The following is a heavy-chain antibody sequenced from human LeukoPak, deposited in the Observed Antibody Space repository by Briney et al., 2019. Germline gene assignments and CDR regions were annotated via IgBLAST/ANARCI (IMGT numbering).Heavy chain of an antibody. CDR3: ARERRVVPAPPRSSAFDI. CDR1: GFTFSSYA. CDR2: ISDSGGSA. V-gene: IGHV3-23*01. J-gene: IGHJ3*02. D-gene: IGHD2-2*01. Sequence: GGSLRLSCAASGFTFSSYAMNWVRQAPGKGLEWVSAISDSGGSAYYADSVKGRFTISRDNSKNTLYLQMNSLRAEDTAVYYCARERRVVPAPPRSSAFDIWGQGTMVTVSS.